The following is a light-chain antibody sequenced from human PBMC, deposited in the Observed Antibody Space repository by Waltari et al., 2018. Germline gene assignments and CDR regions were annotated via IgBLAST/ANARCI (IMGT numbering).Light chain of an antibody. CDR1: SSNIGSNT. Sequence: QTALTQPPSTSGTPGQRVTISCSGSSSNIGSNTVNWYQQLPGTDPKLCIYTNHQGPSGVPDRFSASKSGTSASLAISGLESEDEAHYYCASWDDSLSVVLCGGGTKLTVL. CDR3: ASWDDSLSVVL. J-gene: IGLJ3*02. V-gene: IGLV1-44*01. CDR2: TNH.